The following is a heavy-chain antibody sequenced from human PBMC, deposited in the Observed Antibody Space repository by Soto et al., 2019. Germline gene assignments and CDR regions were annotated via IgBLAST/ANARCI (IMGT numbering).Heavy chain of an antibody. D-gene: IGHD5-12*01. CDR1: GGSISSYY. V-gene: IGHV4-4*07. J-gene: IGHJ3*02. CDR3: AREGIIYEDIVATMGDAFDI. CDR2: IYTSGST. Sequence: QVQLQESGPGLVKPSETLSLTCTVSGGSISSYYWSWIRQPAGKGLEWIGRIYTSGSTNYNPSLKSRVTMSVDTSKNQFSLKLSSVTAADTAVYYCAREGIIYEDIVATMGDAFDIWGQGTMVTVSS.